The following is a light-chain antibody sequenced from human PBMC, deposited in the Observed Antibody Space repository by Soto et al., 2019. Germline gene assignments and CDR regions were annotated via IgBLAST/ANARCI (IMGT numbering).Light chain of an antibody. CDR2: AAS. Sequence: EIVMTQSPATLSVSPGERATLSCRASQSVSTNLAWYQQKPGRAPRLLIYAASSRATDLPARFSGSGSGTDFTLTISSLQSEDFAVYYCQQYDDWPLYTFGQGTKLEIK. CDR1: QSVSTN. CDR3: QQYDDWPLYT. V-gene: IGKV3-15*01. J-gene: IGKJ2*01.